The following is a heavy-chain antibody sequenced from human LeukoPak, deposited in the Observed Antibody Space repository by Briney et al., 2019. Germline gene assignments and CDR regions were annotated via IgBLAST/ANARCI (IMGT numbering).Heavy chain of an antibody. CDR2: IKLDGTDE. V-gene: IGHV3-7*01. CDR1: GFTFSSYA. J-gene: IGHJ4*02. CDR3: ARDDSGPRNKYYYESTGFYSRPYYLDY. D-gene: IGHD3-22*01. Sequence: PGGSLRLSCAASGFTFSSYAMSWVRQAPGKGLEWLANIKLDGTDEHYADSVKGRFTISRDNAKNSLFLQMNNLRAADTAVYYCARDDSGPRNKYYYESTGFYSRPYYLDYWGQGALVTVSS.